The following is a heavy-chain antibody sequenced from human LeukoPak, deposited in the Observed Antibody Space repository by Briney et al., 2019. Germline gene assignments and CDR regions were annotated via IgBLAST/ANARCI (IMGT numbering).Heavy chain of an antibody. V-gene: IGHV3-30*04. Sequence: GGSLRLSCAASGFTFSSYEMNWVRQAPGKGLEWVAVISYDGSNKYYADSVKGRFTISRDNSKNTLYLQMNSLRAEDTAVYYCAREDYYGSGSYPDYWGQGTLVTVSS. CDR3: AREDYYGSGSYPDY. CDR1: GFTFSSYE. J-gene: IGHJ4*02. D-gene: IGHD3-10*01. CDR2: ISYDGSNK.